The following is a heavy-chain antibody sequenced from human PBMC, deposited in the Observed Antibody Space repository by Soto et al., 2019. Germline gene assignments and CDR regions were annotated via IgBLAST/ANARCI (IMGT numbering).Heavy chain of an antibody. J-gene: IGHJ6*02. V-gene: IGHV4-4*07. D-gene: IGHD6-25*01. CDR2: IYTSGTT. CDR1: GGSIRSYY. CDR3: AREGSSGFGMDV. Sequence: QVQLQQSGPGLVKPSETLSLTCTVSGGSIRSYYWSWIRQPAGKALEWIGRIYTSGTTNYNPSLKSRVTILLVTSTNQFSLDLSSVTDAYTAVYYCAREGSSGFGMDVWGQGTTVTVSS.